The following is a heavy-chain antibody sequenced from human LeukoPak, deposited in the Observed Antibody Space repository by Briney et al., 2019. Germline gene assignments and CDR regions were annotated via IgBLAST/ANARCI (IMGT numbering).Heavy chain of an antibody. J-gene: IGHJ5*02. Sequence: ASVKVSCKASGYTFTSYDINWVRQATGQGLEWMGWMNPNSGNRGYAQKFQGRVSMTRDTSISTAYMELSSLRSEDTAVYYCAGHAYNWNDIWFDPWGQGTLVTVSS. V-gene: IGHV1-8*01. CDR2: MNPNSGNR. CDR3: AGHAYNWNDIWFDP. D-gene: IGHD1-1*01. CDR1: GYTFTSYD.